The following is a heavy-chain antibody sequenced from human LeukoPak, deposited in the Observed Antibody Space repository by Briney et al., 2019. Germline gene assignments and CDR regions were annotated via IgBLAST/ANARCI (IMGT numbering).Heavy chain of an antibody. D-gene: IGHD4-17*01. CDR1: GGSISSSSYY. CDR2: IYYSGST. J-gene: IGHJ4*02. Sequence: KPSETLSLTCTVSGGSISSSSYYWGWIRQPPGKGLEWIGSIYYSGSTYYNPSLKSRVTISVDTSKNQFSLKLSSVTAADTAVYYCARFFTVTMDYFDYWGQGTLVTVSS. CDR3: ARFFTVTMDYFDY. V-gene: IGHV4-39*01.